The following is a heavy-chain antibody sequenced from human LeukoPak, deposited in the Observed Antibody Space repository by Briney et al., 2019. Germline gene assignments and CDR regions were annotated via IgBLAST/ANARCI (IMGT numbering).Heavy chain of an antibody. Sequence: PGGSLRLSCAASGFTFSSYAMSWVRQAPGKGLEWVSAISGSGGSTYYADSVKGRFTISRDNSKNTLYLRMGSLRAEDMAVYYCARGSDYLIDYWGQGILVTVSS. CDR3: ARGSDYLIDY. V-gene: IGHV3-23*01. D-gene: IGHD4-11*01. CDR1: GFTFSSYA. J-gene: IGHJ4*02. CDR2: ISGSGGST.